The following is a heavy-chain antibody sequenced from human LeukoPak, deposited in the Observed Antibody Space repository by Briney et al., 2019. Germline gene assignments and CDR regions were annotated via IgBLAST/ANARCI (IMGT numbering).Heavy chain of an antibody. CDR1: GFTFSRHR. J-gene: IGHJ3*02. CDR2: LSPDGSAT. D-gene: IGHD2-8*01. V-gene: IGHV3-74*01. CDR3: ARNGVDSTYDI. Sequence: PGGSLRLSCAASGFTFSRHRMHWGRQSPGEGLMWVSHLSPDGSATNYADSVKGRFTISRDNPKNTLYLQMNSLRAEDTAVYYCARNGVDSTYDIWGQGTVVTVSS.